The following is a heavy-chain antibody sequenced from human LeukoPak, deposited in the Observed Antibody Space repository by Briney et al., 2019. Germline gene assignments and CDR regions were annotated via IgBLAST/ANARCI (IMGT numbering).Heavy chain of an antibody. J-gene: IGHJ4*02. CDR3: AKVGVLRYFDWLPYFDY. CDR1: GFTFSSYA. CDR2: ISGSGGST. V-gene: IGHV3-23*01. D-gene: IGHD3-9*01. Sequence: GGSLRLSCAASGFTFSSYAMSWVRQAPGKGLEWVSAISGSGGSTYYADSVKGRFTISRDNSKNTLYLQMNSLRAEDTAVYYCAKVGVLRYFDWLPYFDYWGQGTLVTVSS.